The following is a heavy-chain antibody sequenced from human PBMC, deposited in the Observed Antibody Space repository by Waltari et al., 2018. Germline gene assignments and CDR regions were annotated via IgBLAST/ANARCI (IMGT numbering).Heavy chain of an antibody. V-gene: IGHV3-7*02. J-gene: IGHJ3*02. CDR3: TRSGGASAFDI. CDR2: IGEDGTEK. CDR1: EFIFSNYW. D-gene: IGHD1-1*01. Sequence: EVQLVESGGGLVQPGGSLSVSCTAPEFIFSNYWMSWVRQAPGKEPEWVANIGEDGTEKYYVHSVKGRFTISRDNVKNSLYLEMNSLRAEDTAMYYCTRSGGASAFDIWGQGTMVTVSS.